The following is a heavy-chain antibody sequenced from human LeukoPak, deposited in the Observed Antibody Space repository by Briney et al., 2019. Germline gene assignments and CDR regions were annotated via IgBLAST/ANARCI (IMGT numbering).Heavy chain of an antibody. CDR3: ARCGYSSSWYFFVYYYGMDV. J-gene: IGHJ6*02. CDR2: ISSSSSYI. Sequence: GGSLRLSCAASGFTFSSYSMNWVRQAPGKGLEWVSSISSSSSYIYYADSVKGRFTIPRDNAKNSLYLQMNSLRAEDTAVYYCARCGYSSSWYFFVYYYGMDVWGQGTTVTVSS. CDR1: GFTFSSYS. D-gene: IGHD6-13*01. V-gene: IGHV3-21*01.